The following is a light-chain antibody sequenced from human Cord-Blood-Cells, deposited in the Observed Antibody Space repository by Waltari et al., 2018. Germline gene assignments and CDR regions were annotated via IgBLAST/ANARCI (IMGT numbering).Light chain of an antibody. J-gene: IGLJ3*02. CDR3: SAYTSSITWV. CDR1: SSDVGGYNY. CDR2: DVR. Sequence: QSALTQPASVSGSPGQSFTISCTGTSSDVGGYNYVSWYHQHPGKAPKLMIDDVRNRPSGVFNRFAGSKSGNTASLSISCLQAADEADYYCSAYTSSITWVFGGGTKLTVL. V-gene: IGLV2-14*01.